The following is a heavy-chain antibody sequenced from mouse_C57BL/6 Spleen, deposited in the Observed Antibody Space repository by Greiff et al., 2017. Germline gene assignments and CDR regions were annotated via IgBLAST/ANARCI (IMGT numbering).Heavy chain of an antibody. CDR1: GYTFTDYE. V-gene: IGHV1-15*01. CDR2: IDPETGGT. D-gene: IGHD1-1*01. CDR3: TRDYGRSYFDV. Sequence: QVQLQQSGAELVRPGASVTLSCKASGYTFTDYEMHWVKQTPVHGLEWIGAIDPETGGTAYNQKFKGKAILTADKSSSTAYMELRSLTSEDSAVYYCTRDYGRSYFDVWGTGTTVTVSS. J-gene: IGHJ1*03.